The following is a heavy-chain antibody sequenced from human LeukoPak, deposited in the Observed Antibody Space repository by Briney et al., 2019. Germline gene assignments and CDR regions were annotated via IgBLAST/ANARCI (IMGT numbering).Heavy chain of an antibody. CDR1: GFTFSSYG. CDR2: ISGDGGST. Sequence: GGSLRLSCAAPGFTFSSYGMHWVRQAPGKGLEWVSLISGDGGSTYYADSVKGGFTISRDNSNNSLYLQMNSLRTEDTALYYCAKDIRGDGYNSRFDYWGQGTLVTVSP. CDR3: AKDIRGDGYNSRFDY. D-gene: IGHD5-24*01. V-gene: IGHV3-43*02. J-gene: IGHJ4*02.